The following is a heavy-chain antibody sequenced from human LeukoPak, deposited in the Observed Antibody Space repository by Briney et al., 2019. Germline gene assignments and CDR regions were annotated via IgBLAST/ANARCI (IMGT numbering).Heavy chain of an antibody. V-gene: IGHV1-8*01. CDR2: MNPNSGNT. D-gene: IGHD3-9*01. CDR3: ARAIPLFDWLTRVLYYYYGMDV. J-gene: IGHJ6*02. CDR1: GYTFTSYD. Sequence: VASVKVSCKASGYTFTSYDSNWVRQATGQGLEWMGWMNPNSGNTGYAQRFQGRVTMTRNTSISTAYMELSSLRSEDTAVYYCARAIPLFDWLTRVLYYYYGMDVWGQGTTVTVSS.